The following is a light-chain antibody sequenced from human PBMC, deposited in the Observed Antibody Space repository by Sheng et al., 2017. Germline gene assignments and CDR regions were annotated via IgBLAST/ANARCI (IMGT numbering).Light chain of an antibody. V-gene: IGKV3-15*01. CDR3: QQYDSWPLT. Sequence: EIVLTQSPATLSVSPGERATLSCRASQSVSGNLAWYQQKPGQAPRLLIYAASARATGIPARFSGLGSGTDFTLTISSLQSEDFALYYCQQYDSWPLTFGGGTKVEIK. J-gene: IGKJ4*01. CDR2: AAS. CDR1: QSVSGN.